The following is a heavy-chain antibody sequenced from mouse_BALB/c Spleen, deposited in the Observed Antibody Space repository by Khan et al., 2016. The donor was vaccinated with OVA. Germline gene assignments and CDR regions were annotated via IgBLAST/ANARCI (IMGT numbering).Heavy chain of an antibody. CDR2: IYPGSDNA. CDR3: ARGDGYCVYFDY. V-gene: IGHV1-81*01. D-gene: IGHD2-3*01. CDR1: GYTFTYYV. J-gene: IGHJ2*01. Sequence: QVQLQQSGPELVKPGASVKMSCKASGYTFTYYVITWVKQRTGQGLEWIGEIYPGSDNAYYNERFKGKATLTADKSSNTTHMQLSSLTSEDSAVDFCARGDGYCVYFDYWGQGTTLTVSS.